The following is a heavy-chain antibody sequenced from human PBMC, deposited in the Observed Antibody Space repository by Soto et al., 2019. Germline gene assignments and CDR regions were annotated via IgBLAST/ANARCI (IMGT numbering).Heavy chain of an antibody. J-gene: IGHJ4*02. V-gene: IGHV3-33*01. CDR3: ARDGPYYDSSGALDY. CDR2: IWYDGSNK. Sequence: QVQLVESGGGVVQPGRSLRLSCAASGFTFSSYGMHWVRQAPGKGLEWVAVIWYDGSNKYYADSVKGRFTISRDNSKNTLYLQMNSLRAEDTAVYYCARDGPYYDSSGALDYWGQGTLVTVSS. D-gene: IGHD3-22*01. CDR1: GFTFSSYG.